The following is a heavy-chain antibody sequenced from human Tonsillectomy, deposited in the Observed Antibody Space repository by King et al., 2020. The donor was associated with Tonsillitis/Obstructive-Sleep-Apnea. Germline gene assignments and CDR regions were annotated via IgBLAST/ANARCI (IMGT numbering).Heavy chain of an antibody. CDR2: ISWNSGSI. J-gene: IGHJ6*03. D-gene: IGHD1-26*01. CDR3: AKDSGTYCAYMDV. Sequence: VQLVESGGGLVQPGRSLRLSCAASGFTFDDYAMYWVRQAPGKGLEWVSGISWNSGSIGYADSVKGRFTISRDNAKNSLYLQMNSLRAEDTALYYCAKDSGTYCAYMDVLGTGTTVTASS. CDR1: GFTFDDYA. V-gene: IGHV3-9*01.